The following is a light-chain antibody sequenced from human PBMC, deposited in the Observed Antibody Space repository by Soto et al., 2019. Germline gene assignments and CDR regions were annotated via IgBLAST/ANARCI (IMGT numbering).Light chain of an antibody. CDR1: SSDPGDYHH. Sequence: QSVLTQPASVSGSPGQSITVSCTGISSDPGDYHHVSWYQQYPGKAPKLLIYEVSNRPSGVSNRFSGSKSGNTASLTISGLQAEDEAEYYCSSYRSSNPLKVFGTGTKLTV. CDR2: EVS. V-gene: IGLV2-14*01. CDR3: SSYRSSNPLKV. J-gene: IGLJ1*01.